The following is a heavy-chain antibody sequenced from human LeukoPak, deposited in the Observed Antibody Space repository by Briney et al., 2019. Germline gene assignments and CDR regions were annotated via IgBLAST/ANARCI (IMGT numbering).Heavy chain of an antibody. J-gene: IGHJ3*02. V-gene: IGHV1-46*01. CDR1: GFTFTSYY. CDR2: VNPSGGST. CDR3: AIPGVMDAFDI. Sequence: GGSLRLSCAASGFTFTSYYMHWVRQAPGQGLEWMGIVNPSGGSTSYAQKFQGRVTMTRDTSTSTVYMELSSLRSEDTAVYYCAIPGVMDAFDIWGQGTMVTVSS. D-gene: IGHD3-16*01.